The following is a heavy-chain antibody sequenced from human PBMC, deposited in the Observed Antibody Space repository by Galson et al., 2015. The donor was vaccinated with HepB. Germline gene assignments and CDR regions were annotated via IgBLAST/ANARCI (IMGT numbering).Heavy chain of an antibody. Sequence: SLRLSCAASGFSFSDYYMIWIRQAPGRGLEWVSDINSSNYTNYADSVKGRFTISRDNAKNSLHLQMNSLRAEDTAVFYCARDGARSYWGQGTLVTVSS. D-gene: IGHD1-14*01. V-gene: IGHV3-11*06. CDR2: INSSNYT. CDR1: GFSFSDYY. CDR3: ARDGARSY. J-gene: IGHJ4*02.